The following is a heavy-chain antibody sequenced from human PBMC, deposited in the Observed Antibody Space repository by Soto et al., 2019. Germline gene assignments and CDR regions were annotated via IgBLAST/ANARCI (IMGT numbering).Heavy chain of an antibody. CDR3: AKGWGYSSGWLNY. CDR1: GFTFDDYA. CDR2: TSWNSGSI. Sequence: EVQLVESGGGLVQPGRSLRLSCAASGFTFDDYAMHWVRQAPGKGLEWVSGTSWNSGSIGYADSVKGRFTISRDNAKNSLYLQMNSLRAEDTALYYCAKGWGYSSGWLNYWGQGTLVTVSS. J-gene: IGHJ4*02. D-gene: IGHD6-19*01. V-gene: IGHV3-9*01.